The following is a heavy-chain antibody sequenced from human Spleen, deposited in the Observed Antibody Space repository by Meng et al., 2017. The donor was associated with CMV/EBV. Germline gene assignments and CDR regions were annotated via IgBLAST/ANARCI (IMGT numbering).Heavy chain of an antibody. J-gene: IGHJ4*02. Sequence: GSLRLSCTVSGAPISTYYWSWIRQPPGKGLEWIGDLSYSGSTTYNPSLKSRVTISVDTSKNQFSLGLSSVTAADTAVYYCADLSGSHGNWGQGMLVTVSS. CDR1: GAPISTYY. V-gene: IGHV4-59*01. D-gene: IGHD1-26*01. CDR2: LSYSGST. CDR3: ADLSGSHGN.